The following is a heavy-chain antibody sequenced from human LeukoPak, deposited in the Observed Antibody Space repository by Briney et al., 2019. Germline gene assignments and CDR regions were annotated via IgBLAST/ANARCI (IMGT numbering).Heavy chain of an antibody. Sequence: GGSLGLSCAASGFSFSSYGFNWVRQAPGKGLEWVSSISSSSSYIYYADSVKGRFTISRDNAKNSLYLQMNSLRAEDTAVYYCARDRADYYGSGSYYSFDYWGQGTLVTVSS. CDR3: ARDRADYYGSGSYYSFDY. D-gene: IGHD3-10*01. CDR1: GFSFSSYG. CDR2: ISSSSSYI. V-gene: IGHV3-21*01. J-gene: IGHJ4*02.